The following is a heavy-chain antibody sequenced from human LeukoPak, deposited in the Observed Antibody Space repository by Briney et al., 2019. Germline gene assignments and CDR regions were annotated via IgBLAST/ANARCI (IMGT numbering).Heavy chain of an antibody. CDR2: IYYSGST. V-gene: IGHV4-59*08. D-gene: IGHD1-26*01. Sequence: SETLSLTCTVSGGSISSYYWSWIRQPPGKGLEWIGYIYYSGSTNYNPSLKSRVTISVDTSKNQFSLKLSSVTAADTAVYYCARLVGATTSAIFDYWGQGTLVTVSP. CDR1: GGSISSYY. CDR3: ARLVGATTSAIFDY. J-gene: IGHJ4*02.